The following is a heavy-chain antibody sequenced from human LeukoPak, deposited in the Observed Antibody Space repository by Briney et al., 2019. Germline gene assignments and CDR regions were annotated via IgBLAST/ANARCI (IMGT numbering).Heavy chain of an antibody. D-gene: IGHD3-10*01. J-gene: IGHJ4*02. CDR2: IYYLGST. CDR1: GGSISSSNYY. CDR3: ARDVRGMVRGIHFDY. Sequence: SETLSLTCTVSGGSISSSNYYWGWIRQPPGKGLEWIGNIYYLGSTYYNPSLKSRVTISVDTSKNQFSLKLSSVTAADTAVYYCARDVRGMVRGIHFDYWGQGTLVTVSS. V-gene: IGHV4-39*07.